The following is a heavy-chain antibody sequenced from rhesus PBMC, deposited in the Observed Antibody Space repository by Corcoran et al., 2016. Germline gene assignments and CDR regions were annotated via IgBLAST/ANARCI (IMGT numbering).Heavy chain of an antibody. D-gene: IGHD2-21*01. CDR1: GGSIRRYW. J-gene: IGHJ1*01. V-gene: IGHV4-80*01. CDR2: IYGGSGRT. Sequence: QVQLQESGPGVVKPSETLSLTCAVSGGSIRRYWWGWIRPPPGKGRGRMGKIYGGSGRTSYNPSLKSRVTISSDTSKNQFSLKLSSVTAADTAVYYCAKDGGYCTGSGCPAEYFEFWGQGALVTVSS. CDR3: AKDGGYCTGSGCPAEYFEF.